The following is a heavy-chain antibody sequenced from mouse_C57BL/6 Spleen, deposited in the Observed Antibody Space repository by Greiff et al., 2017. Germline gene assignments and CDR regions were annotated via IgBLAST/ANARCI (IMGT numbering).Heavy chain of an antibody. V-gene: IGHV5-17*01. CDR2: ISSGSSTI. D-gene: IGHD2-1*01. CDR1: GFTFSDYG. CDR3: AREGYYGNSWFAY. Sequence: EVKLVESGGGLVKPGGSLKLSCAASGFTFSDYGMHWVRQAPEKGLEWVAYISSGSSTIYYADTVKGRFTISRDNAKNTLFLQMTSLRSEDTAMYYCAREGYYGNSWFAYWGQGTLVTVSA. J-gene: IGHJ3*01.